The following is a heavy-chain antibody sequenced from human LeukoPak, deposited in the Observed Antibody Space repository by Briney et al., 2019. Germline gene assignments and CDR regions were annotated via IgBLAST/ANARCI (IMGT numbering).Heavy chain of an antibody. D-gene: IGHD6-13*01. J-gene: IGHJ6*03. CDR3: ARGGIAAAGSRYYYYCYMDV. V-gene: IGHV1-69*05. CDR2: IIPIFGTA. Sequence: GASVKVSCKASGGTFSSYAISWVRQAPGRGLEWMGGIIPIFGTANYAQKFQGRVTITTDESTSTAYMELSSLRSEDTAVYYCARGGIAAAGSRYYYYCYMDVWGKGITVTVSS. CDR1: GGTFSSYA.